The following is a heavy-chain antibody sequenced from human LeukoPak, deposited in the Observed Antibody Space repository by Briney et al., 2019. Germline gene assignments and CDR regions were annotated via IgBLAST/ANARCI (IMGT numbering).Heavy chain of an antibody. CDR3: ARVPRYSSGWYGYYFDY. CDR1: GYTFTSYD. D-gene: IGHD6-19*01. Sequence: GASVKVSCKASGYTFTSYDINWVRQATGQGLEWMGWMNPNSGNTGYAQEFQGRVTMTRNTSISTAYMELSRLRSDDTAVYYCARVPRYSSGWYGYYFDYWGQGTLVTVSS. V-gene: IGHV1-8*01. J-gene: IGHJ4*02. CDR2: MNPNSGNT.